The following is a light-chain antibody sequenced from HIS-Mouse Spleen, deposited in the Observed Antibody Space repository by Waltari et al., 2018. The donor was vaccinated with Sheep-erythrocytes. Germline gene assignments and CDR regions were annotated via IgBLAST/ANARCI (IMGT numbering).Light chain of an antibody. CDR3: QQYGSSLRT. V-gene: IGKV3-20*01. CDR2: GAS. J-gene: IGKJ1*01. CDR1: QSVSSSY. Sequence: EIVLTQSPGTLSLSPGERATRSFRARQSVSSSYLAWYQQKPGQAPRTLIYGASSRATGIPDRFSGSGSGTDFTLTISRLEPEDFAVYYCQQYGSSLRTFGQGTKVEIK.